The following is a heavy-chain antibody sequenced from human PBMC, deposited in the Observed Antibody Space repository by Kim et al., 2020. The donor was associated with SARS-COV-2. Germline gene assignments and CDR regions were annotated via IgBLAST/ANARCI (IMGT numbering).Heavy chain of an antibody. D-gene: IGHD3-10*01. CDR3: ARASYGSGSSKNWFDP. V-gene: IGHV4-30-4*01. J-gene: IGHJ5*02. CDR1: GGSIGTGDYY. Sequence: SETLSLTCTVSGGSIGTGDYYWNWIRQPPGKGLEWIGYIYYSGSTYYNPSLKSRATISLDTSKNQFSLNLTSVTAADTAVYYCARASYGSGSSKNWFDPWGQGTLVTVSS. CDR2: IYYSGST.